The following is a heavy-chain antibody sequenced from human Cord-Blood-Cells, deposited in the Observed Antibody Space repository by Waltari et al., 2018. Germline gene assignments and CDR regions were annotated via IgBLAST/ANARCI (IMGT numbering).Heavy chain of an antibody. CDR1: GYTLTELS. Sequence: QVQLVQSGAEVKKPGASVKVSCKVSGYTLTELSMHWVRQAPGKGLEWMGGLSPEDCKTSYARKFQGRITMTEDTSTNTAYMELSSLRSEDTAVYYCATVHSYGLKSHYWYFDLWGRCTLVTVSS. J-gene: IGHJ2*01. CDR3: ATVHSYGLKSHYWYFDL. V-gene: IGHV1-24*01. D-gene: IGHD5-18*01. CDR2: LSPEDCKT.